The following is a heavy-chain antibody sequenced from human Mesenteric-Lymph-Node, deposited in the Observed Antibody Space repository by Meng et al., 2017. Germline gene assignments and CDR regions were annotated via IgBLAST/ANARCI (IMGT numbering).Heavy chain of an antibody. CDR3: ARGSSSSWYFGY. D-gene: IGHD6-13*01. J-gene: IGHJ4*02. CDR1: GDSISSDIW. Sequence: QVQLQESGPGLVKPSGTLSLTCTVSGDSISSDIWWSWVRQPPGKGLEWIGEVYHRGDTNYNPSLKSRVDISVDKSKNQFYLSLFSVTAADTAVYYCARGSSSSWYFGYWGQGTLVAVSS. CDR2: VYHRGDT. V-gene: IGHV4-4*02.